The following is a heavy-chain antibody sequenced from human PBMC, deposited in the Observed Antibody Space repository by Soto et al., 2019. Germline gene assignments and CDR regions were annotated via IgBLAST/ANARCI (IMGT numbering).Heavy chain of an antibody. CDR1: GFSFSSSSYY. CDR2: IYYSGST. CDR3: ASLFGNFWSGYYLDV. J-gene: IGHJ6*02. D-gene: IGHD3-3*01. V-gene: IGHV4-39*01. Sequence: SETLSLTCTVSGFSFSSSSYYRGWIRQPLGKGLEWIGSIYYSGSTYYNPSLKSRVTISVDTSKNQFSLKLSSVTAADTAVYYCASLFGNFWSGYYLDVWGQGTTVTVSS.